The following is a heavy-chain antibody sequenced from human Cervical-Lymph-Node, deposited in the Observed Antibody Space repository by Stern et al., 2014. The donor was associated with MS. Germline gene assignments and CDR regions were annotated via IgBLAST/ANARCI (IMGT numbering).Heavy chain of an antibody. J-gene: IGHJ5*02. CDR2: VIPFVGTS. CDR3: ARGSGDNWFGH. Sequence: QVQLVQSGAEVKKPGSSVKVSCKSSGGISWVRQAPGQGLEWMGGVIPFVGTSNYAQKFQGRVTITADTSTNTTYLHLSRLTSADTAVYYCARGSGDNWFGHWGQGTLVTVSS. CDR1: GG. V-gene: IGHV1-69*06. D-gene: IGHD3-10*01.